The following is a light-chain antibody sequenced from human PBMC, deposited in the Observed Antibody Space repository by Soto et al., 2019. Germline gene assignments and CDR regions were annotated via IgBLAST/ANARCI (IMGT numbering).Light chain of an antibody. CDR3: QQYGGSPTWT. CDR2: RAS. V-gene: IGKV3-20*01. CDR1: QSVTNNF. Sequence: EIVLTQSPATLSLSPGERATLSCRASQSVTNNFLAWYQQKPCQAPRLLISRASSRATGIPDRFSGSGSGTDFTLTISTLEPEDFAVYYCQQYGGSPTWTFGQGTKVDIK. J-gene: IGKJ1*01.